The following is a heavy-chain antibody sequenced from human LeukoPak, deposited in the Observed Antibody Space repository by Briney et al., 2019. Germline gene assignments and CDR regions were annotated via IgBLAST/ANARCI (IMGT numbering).Heavy chain of an antibody. CDR3: AKVAYCSSTTCYDGVAFDI. CDR2: INGSGGST. J-gene: IGHJ3*02. Sequence: PGGSLRLSCAASGFTFSSYAMSWVRQAPGKGLEWVSAINGSGGSTYYADSVKGRFTISRDNSKNTLYLQMNSLRAEDTAVYYCAKVAYCSSTTCYDGVAFDIWGQGTMVTVSS. V-gene: IGHV3-23*01. D-gene: IGHD2-2*01. CDR1: GFTFSSYA.